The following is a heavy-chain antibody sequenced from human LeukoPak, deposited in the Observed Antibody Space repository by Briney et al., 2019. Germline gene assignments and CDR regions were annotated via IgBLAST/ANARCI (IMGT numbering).Heavy chain of an antibody. D-gene: IGHD4-11*01. V-gene: IGHV4-59*01. CDR1: GGSISSYY. Sequence: SETLSLTCTVSGGSISSYYWSWIRQPPANGLEWIGDMYYSGSTKYNPSLKSRVSISVDTSKNQFSLKVSSVTAADTAVYYCARSNGYNGKLDYWGQGTLVTVSS. CDR2: MYYSGST. J-gene: IGHJ4*02. CDR3: ARSNGYNGKLDY.